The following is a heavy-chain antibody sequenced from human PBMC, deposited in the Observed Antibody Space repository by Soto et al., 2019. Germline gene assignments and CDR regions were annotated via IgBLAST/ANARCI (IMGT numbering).Heavy chain of an antibody. CDR1: GFTFSIYG. V-gene: IGHV3-30*03. J-gene: IGHJ3*02. CDR2: ISFDGSEK. CDR3: ARDRRLYYSDAFDI. Sequence: QVQLVESGGGVVQPGRSLRLSCAASGFTFSIYGMHWVRHAPGKGLEWVAMISFDGSEKYYTDSVKGRFHISRDSSKNTMYLQMDSLRVEDTDVYYCARDRRLYYSDAFDIWGQGTTVTVSS. D-gene: IGHD1-26*01.